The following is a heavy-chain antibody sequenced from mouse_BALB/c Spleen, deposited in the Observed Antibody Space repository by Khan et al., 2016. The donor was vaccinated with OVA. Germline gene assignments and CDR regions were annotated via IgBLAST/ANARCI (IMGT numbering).Heavy chain of an antibody. Sequence: VQLKESGPGLVKPSQSLSLTCTVTGYSITSDYAWNWIRQFPGNKLEWMGYISYSGRTSYNPSLKSRISITRDTSKNQFFLQLNSVNTEDTATYYCARSVTITTVVATDFDYWGQGTTLTVSS. CDR3: ARSVTITTVVATDFDY. V-gene: IGHV3-2*02. CDR2: ISYSGRT. CDR1: GYSITSDYA. D-gene: IGHD1-1*01. J-gene: IGHJ2*01.